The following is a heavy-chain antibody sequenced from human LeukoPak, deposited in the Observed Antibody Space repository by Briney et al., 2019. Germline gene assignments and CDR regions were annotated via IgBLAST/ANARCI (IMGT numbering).Heavy chain of an antibody. Sequence: LETLSLTCTVSGGSISSYYWSWIRQPPGKGLEWIGYIYYSGSTNYNPSLKSRVTISVDTSKNQFSLKLSSVTAADTAVYYCARAELDCTNGVCYRAEYFQHWGQGTLVTVSS. J-gene: IGHJ1*01. CDR1: GGSISSYY. CDR2: IYYSGST. V-gene: IGHV4-59*01. D-gene: IGHD2-8*01. CDR3: ARAELDCTNGVCYRAEYFQH.